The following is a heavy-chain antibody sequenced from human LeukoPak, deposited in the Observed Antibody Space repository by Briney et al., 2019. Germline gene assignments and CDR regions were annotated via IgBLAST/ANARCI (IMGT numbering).Heavy chain of an antibody. Sequence: GGSLRLSCAASGFTVSSNYMSWVRQAPGKGLEWVSVIYSGGSTYYADSVKGRLTISRDNAKNSLYLQMNSLRAEDTAVYYCARLKYSNYVDYWGQGTLVTVSS. CDR3: ARLKYSNYVDY. CDR1: GFTVSSNY. J-gene: IGHJ4*02. V-gene: IGHV3-66*04. D-gene: IGHD4-11*01. CDR2: IYSGGST.